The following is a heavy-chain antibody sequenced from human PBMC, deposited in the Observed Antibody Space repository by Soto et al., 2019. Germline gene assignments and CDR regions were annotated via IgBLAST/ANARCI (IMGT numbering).Heavy chain of an antibody. CDR1: GGSITSYY. D-gene: IGHD2-21*01. V-gene: IGHV4-59*01. CDR2: VHYRGTT. CDR3: ARWDHVVFHFDY. J-gene: IGHJ4*02. Sequence: SETLSLTCTVSGGSITSYYWSWIRQPPGKGLEWIGQVHYRGTTNYNPSLRSRVTISADTSKNQFSLELSCVNAAHTAVYYCARWDHVVFHFDYWGQRALVTVSS.